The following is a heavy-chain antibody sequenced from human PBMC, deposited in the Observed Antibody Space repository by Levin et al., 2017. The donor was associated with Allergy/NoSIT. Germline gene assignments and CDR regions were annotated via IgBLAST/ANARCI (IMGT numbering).Heavy chain of an antibody. Sequence: SETLSLTCTVSGGSISSYYWSWIRQPAGKGLEWIGRIYTSGSTNYNPSLKSRVTMSVDTSKNQFSLKLSSVTAADTAVYYCARHCSSTSCYSGIDYWGQGTLVTVSS. J-gene: IGHJ4*02. CDR3: ARHCSSTSCYSGIDY. CDR1: GGSISSYY. D-gene: IGHD2-2*01. V-gene: IGHV4-4*07. CDR2: IYTSGST.